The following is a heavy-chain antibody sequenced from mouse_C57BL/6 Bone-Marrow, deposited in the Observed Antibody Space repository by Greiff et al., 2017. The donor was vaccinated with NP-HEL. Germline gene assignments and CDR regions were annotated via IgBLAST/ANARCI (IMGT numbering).Heavy chain of an antibody. V-gene: IGHV1-49*01. J-gene: IGHJ4*01. CDR2: FTMYSDAT. Sequence: LKESGAELVRPGSSVKLSCKDSYFAFMASAMHWVKQRPGHGLEWIGSFTMYSDATEYSENFKGKATLTANTSSSTAYMELSSLTSEDSAVYYCARSMVTTYYAMDYWGQGTSVTVSS. CDR1: YFAFMASA. CDR3: ARSMVTTYYAMDY. D-gene: IGHD2-2*01.